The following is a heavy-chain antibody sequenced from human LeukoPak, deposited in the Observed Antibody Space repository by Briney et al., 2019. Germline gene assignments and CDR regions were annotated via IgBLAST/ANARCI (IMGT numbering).Heavy chain of an antibody. D-gene: IGHD3-3*01. V-gene: IGHV3-23*01. CDR1: GFTFSSYA. Sequence: GGSLRLSCAASGFTFSSYAITWVRQAPGKGLEWVSAVSSNGAKTYYADSVKGRFTISRDNYKNTLYLQMNSLRAEDTAVYYCAKDDDFWSGYYSSYFDYWGQGTLVTVSS. J-gene: IGHJ4*02. CDR2: VSSNGAKT. CDR3: AKDDDFWSGYYSSYFDY.